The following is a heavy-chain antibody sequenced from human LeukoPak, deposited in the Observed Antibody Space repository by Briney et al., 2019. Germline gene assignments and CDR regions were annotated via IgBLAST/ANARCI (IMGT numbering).Heavy chain of an antibody. Sequence: SVKVSCKASGGIFSSYAISWLRQAPGQGLEGMGGIIPIFGTANYAQKFQGRVTITADESTSTAYMELSSLRSEDTAVYYCARGTTTVTLYFDYWGQGTLVTVSS. CDR3: ARGTTTVTLYFDY. CDR2: IIPIFGTA. CDR1: GGIFSSYA. J-gene: IGHJ4*02. V-gene: IGHV1-69*01. D-gene: IGHD4-11*01.